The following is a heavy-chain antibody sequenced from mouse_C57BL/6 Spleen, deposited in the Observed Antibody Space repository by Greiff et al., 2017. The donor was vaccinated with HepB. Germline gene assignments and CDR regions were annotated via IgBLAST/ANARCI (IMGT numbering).Heavy chain of an antibody. CDR1: GFNIKNTY. CDR3: ARVPHYDYDPYAMDY. J-gene: IGHJ4*01. V-gene: IGHV14-3*01. CDR2: IDPANGNT. D-gene: IGHD2-4*01. Sequence: EVKLVESVAELVRPGASVKLSCTASGFNIKNTYMHWVKQRPEQGLEWIGRIDPANGNTKYAPKFQGKATITADTSSNTAYLQLSSLTSEDTAIYYCARVPHYDYDPYAMDYWGQGTSVTVSS.